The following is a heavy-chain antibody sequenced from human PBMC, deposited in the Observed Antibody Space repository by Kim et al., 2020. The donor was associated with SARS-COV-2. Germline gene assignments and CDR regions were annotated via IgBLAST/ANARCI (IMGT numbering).Heavy chain of an antibody. Sequence: GGSLRLSCVASGLTLCNFAMNWVRQAPGKGLEWVSAISASGSSTYYADLAKGRFTVSRDNSKNTLSLQMNSLRDEDTALYYCAKAEASFEAAGVIYYWG. CDR2: ISASGSST. J-gene: IGHJ4*01. CDR1: GLTLCNFA. D-gene: IGHD6-13*01. V-gene: IGHV3-23*01. CDR3: AKAEASFEAAGVIYY.